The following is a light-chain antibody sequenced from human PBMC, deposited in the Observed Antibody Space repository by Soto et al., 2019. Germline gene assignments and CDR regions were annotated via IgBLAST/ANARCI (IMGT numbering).Light chain of an antibody. V-gene: IGKV1-5*01. CDR1: QSIDIW. J-gene: IGKJ2*01. CDR3: QQYDHH. Sequence: DIPMTQSPSTLSASVGDRVTITCRASQSIDIWLAWYQQKPGKAPKLLIYEASSWESEVPSGFSGSGSGTEFTLTISSLQPDDFATYYCQQYDHHFGQGTKLEIK. CDR2: EAS.